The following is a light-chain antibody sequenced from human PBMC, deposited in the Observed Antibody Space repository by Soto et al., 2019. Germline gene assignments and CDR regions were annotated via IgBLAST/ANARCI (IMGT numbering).Light chain of an antibody. CDR2: DAS. CDR3: QQRSNWPGT. Sequence: DIVLTQSPATLSLSPGERATLSCRASQSVRGYLAWYQHKPGQAPGLLIYDASNRATGISAKFSGSGSGTDITLTISSLEPEDFAVYYCQQRSNWPGTFGQGTKLEIK. CDR1: QSVRGY. V-gene: IGKV3-11*01. J-gene: IGKJ2*01.